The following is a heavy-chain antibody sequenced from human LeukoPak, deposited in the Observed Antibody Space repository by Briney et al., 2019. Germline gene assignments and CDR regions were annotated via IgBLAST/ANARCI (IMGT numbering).Heavy chain of an antibody. CDR1: GFTFSSYW. Sequence: GGSLRLSCAASGFTFSSYWMSLVRQAPGKGLEWVANIKQDGSEKYYGDSVKGRFTISRDNAKNLLYLQMNSLRVEDTAVYYCARDADFDNWGQGTLVTVSS. J-gene: IGHJ4*02. CDR3: ARDADFDN. CDR2: IKQDGSEK. V-gene: IGHV3-7*05.